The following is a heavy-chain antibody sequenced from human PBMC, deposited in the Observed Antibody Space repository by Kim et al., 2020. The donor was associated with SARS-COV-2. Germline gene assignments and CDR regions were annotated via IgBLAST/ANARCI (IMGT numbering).Heavy chain of an antibody. CDR1: GFTFSSYA. V-gene: IGHV3-30-3*01. CDR2: ISYDGSNK. J-gene: IGHJ6*03. Sequence: GGSLRLSCAASGFTFSSYAMHWVRQAPGKGLEWVAVISYDGSNKYYADSVKGRFTISRDNSKNTLYLQMNSLRAEDTAVYYCARERRGRGYCSSTSCPSYYYYYMDVWGKGTTVTVSS. D-gene: IGHD2-2*01. CDR3: ARERRGRGYCSSTSCPSYYYYYMDV.